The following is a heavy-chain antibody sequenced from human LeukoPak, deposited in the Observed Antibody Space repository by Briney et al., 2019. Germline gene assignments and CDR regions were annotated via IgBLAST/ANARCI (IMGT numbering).Heavy chain of an antibody. D-gene: IGHD2-15*01. J-gene: IGHJ6*02. CDR2: ISYDGSNK. Sequence: GGSLRLSCAASGFTFSSYGMHWVRQAPGKGLEWVAVISYDGSNKYYADSVKGRFTISRDNSKNTLYLQVNSLRAEDTAVYYCAKVQLLPTYYYYYGMDVWGQGTTVTVSS. CDR3: AKVQLLPTYYYYYGMDV. CDR1: GFTFSSYG. V-gene: IGHV3-30*18.